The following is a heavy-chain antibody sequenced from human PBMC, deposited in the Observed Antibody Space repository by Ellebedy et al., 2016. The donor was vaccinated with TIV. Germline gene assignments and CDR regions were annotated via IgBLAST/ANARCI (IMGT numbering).Heavy chain of an antibody. J-gene: IGHJ4*02. Sequence: MPSETLSLTCAVYGVSFSGSYWSWIRRPPGKGLEWIGEINHSVGTNSNPSLKSRVTISLDTSKNQFSLKLTSVNAAHTADYFCARGLGGGEYFDFWGQGTPVTVSS. D-gene: IGHD2/OR15-2a*01. CDR1: GVSFSGSY. V-gene: IGHV4-34*01. CDR2: INHSVGT. CDR3: ARGLGGGEYFDF.